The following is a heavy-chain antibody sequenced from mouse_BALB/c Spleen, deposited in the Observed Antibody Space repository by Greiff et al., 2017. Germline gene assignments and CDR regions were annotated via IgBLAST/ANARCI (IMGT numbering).Heavy chain of an antibody. CDR1: GFTFTDYY. J-gene: IGHJ2*01. CDR2: IRNKANGYTT. V-gene: IGHV7-3*02. Sequence: EVKLVESGGGLVQPGGSLRLSCATSGFTFTDYYMSWVRQPPGKALEWLGFIRNKANGYTTEYSASVKGRFTISRDNSQSILYLQMNTLRAEDSATYYCARALNWAGYFDYWGQGTTLTVSS. CDR3: ARALNWAGYFDY. D-gene: IGHD4-1*01.